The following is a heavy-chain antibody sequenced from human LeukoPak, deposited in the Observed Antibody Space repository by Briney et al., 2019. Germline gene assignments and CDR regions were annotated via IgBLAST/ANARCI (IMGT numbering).Heavy chain of an antibody. Sequence: GRSLRHSRAASGFTSSGYAMQWVRQAPGKGLEWVAVISYDGSNKYYADSVKGRFTISRDNSKNTLYVQMNSLRAEDTAVYYCARFSGSYYDYWGQGTLVTVSS. V-gene: IGHV3-30-3*01. CDR3: ARFSGSYYDY. CDR2: ISYDGSNK. J-gene: IGHJ4*02. CDR1: GFTSSGYA. D-gene: IGHD1-26*01.